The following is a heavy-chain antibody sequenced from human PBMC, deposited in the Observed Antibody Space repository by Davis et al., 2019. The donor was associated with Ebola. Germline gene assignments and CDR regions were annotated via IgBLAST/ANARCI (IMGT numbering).Heavy chain of an antibody. CDR1: GFTFSSYS. CDR2: ISSSSSTI. Sequence: GESLKISCAASGFTFSSYSMNWVRQAPGKGLEWVSYISSSSSTIYYADSVKGRFTISSDNAENSLYLQMNSLRDEDTAVYYCAKDTAMIVVADAFDIWGQGTMVTVSS. J-gene: IGHJ3*02. CDR3: AKDTAMIVVADAFDI. D-gene: IGHD3-22*01. V-gene: IGHV3-48*02.